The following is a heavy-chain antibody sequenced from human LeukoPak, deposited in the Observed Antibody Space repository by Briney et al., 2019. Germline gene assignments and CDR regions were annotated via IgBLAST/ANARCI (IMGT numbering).Heavy chain of an antibody. J-gene: IGHJ4*02. CDR2: IYYSGRT. Sequence: PSETLSLTCTVSGGSISSSDYYWGWIRQPPGKGLEWIGSIYYSGRTYYNPSLKSRVTISVDTSKSQFSLNLNSVTAADTAVYYCARHRASSRGGSGYSQGGFGYWGQGTLVTVSS. CDR1: GGSISSSDYY. V-gene: IGHV4-39*01. D-gene: IGHD3-22*01. CDR3: ARHRASSRGGSGYSQGGFGY.